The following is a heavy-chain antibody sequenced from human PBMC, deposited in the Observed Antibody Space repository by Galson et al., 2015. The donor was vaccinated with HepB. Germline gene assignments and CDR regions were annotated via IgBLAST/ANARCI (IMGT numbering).Heavy chain of an antibody. CDR3: ARDRELDDDSPLPFDL. Sequence: QSGAEVKKPGASVKVSCRASGYVFINSGLSWVRQAPGQGLEWMGWISAHNDKTIFAQSFQGRLTLTTDTSTSIAYMELQTLTADDTAVYFCARDRELDDDSPLPFDLWGQGTLVIVSS. CDR2: ISAHNDKT. V-gene: IGHV1-18*01. J-gene: IGHJ4*02. D-gene: IGHD4-17*01. CDR1: GYVFINSG.